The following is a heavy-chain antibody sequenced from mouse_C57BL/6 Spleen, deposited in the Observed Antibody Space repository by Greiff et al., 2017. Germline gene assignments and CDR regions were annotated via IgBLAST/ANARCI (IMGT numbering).Heavy chain of an antibody. CDR2: INPYNGGT. J-gene: IGHJ4*01. Sequence: EVQLQQSGPVLVKPGASVKMSCKASGYTFTDYYMNWVKQSHGKSLEWIGVINPYNGGTSYNQKFKGKATLTVDKSSSTAYMELNSLTSEDSAVYYCATVGYSYYYAMDYWGQGTSVTVSS. CDR1: GYTFTDYY. CDR3: ATVGYSYYYAMDY. V-gene: IGHV1-19*01. D-gene: IGHD2-3*01.